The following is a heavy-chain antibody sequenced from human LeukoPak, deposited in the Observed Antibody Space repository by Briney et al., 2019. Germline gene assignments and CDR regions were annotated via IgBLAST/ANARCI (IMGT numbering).Heavy chain of an antibody. Sequence: SVKVSCKASGGTFSSYAISWVRQAPGQGLEWMGRIIPIFGIANYAQKFQGRVTITADKSTSTAYMELSSLRSEDTAVYYCARVYCSSTSCYPDYYGMDVWGQGTTVTVSS. D-gene: IGHD2-2*01. CDR3: ARVYCSSTSCYPDYYGMDV. J-gene: IGHJ6*02. CDR1: GGTFSSYA. V-gene: IGHV1-69*04. CDR2: IIPIFGIA.